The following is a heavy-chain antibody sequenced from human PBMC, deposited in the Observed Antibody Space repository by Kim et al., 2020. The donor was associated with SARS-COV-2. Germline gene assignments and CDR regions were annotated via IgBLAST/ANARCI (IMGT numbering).Heavy chain of an antibody. D-gene: IGHD6-19*01. Sequence: SETLSLTCAVYGGSFSGYYWSWIRQPPGKGLEWIGEINHSGSTNYNPSLKSRVTISVDTSKNQFSLKLSSVTAADTAVCYCARRHRYSSGTYDYWGQGTLVTVSS. CDR1: GGSFSGYY. CDR3: ARRHRYSSGTYDY. CDR2: INHSGST. V-gene: IGHV4-34*01. J-gene: IGHJ4*02.